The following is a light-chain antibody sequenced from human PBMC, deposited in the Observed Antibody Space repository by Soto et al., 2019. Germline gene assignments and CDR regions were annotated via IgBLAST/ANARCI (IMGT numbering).Light chain of an antibody. CDR3: CSYTSSSTYV. V-gene: IGLV2-23*01. J-gene: IGLJ1*01. Sequence: QSVLTQPASVSGSPGQSITISCTGTSSDVGNYNLVSWYQQHPGKVPKLMIYEGNKRPSGISNRFSGSKSGNTASLTISGLQAEDEADYYCCSYTSSSTYVFGTGTKLTVL. CDR1: SSDVGNYNL. CDR2: EGN.